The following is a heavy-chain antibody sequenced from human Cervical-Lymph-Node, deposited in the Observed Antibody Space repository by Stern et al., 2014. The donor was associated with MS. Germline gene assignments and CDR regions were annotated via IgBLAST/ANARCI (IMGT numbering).Heavy chain of an antibody. J-gene: IGHJ4*02. CDR1: GFTFSSYG. D-gene: IGHD6-19*01. CDR2: IWYDGSNK. CDR3: ARDLSGWSGEGLDY. V-gene: IGHV3-33*01. Sequence: VQLVESGGGVVQPGRSLRLSRAASGFTFSSYGMQWVRQAPGKGLGRGAVIWYDGSNKYYADSVKGRFTISRDNSKNTLYLQMNSLRAEDTAVYYCARDLSGWSGEGLDYWGQGTLVTVSS.